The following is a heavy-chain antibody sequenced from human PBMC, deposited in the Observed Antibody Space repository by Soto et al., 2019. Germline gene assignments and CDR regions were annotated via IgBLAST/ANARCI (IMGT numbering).Heavy chain of an antibody. CDR1: GYTFPASY. CDR3: AREGSLVGAMDL. V-gene: IGHV1-2*02. Sequence: QVQLVQSGAEVKKPGASVKVSCKASGYTFPASYMHWVRQAPGQGLEWMGWINPNSGGTNYAQKFQGRVSMTRDTSISFAYMEIKRLRSDDTAEYYCAREGSLVGAMDLWGQGTLVTVSS. J-gene: IGHJ5*02. CDR2: INPNSGGT. D-gene: IGHD1-26*01.